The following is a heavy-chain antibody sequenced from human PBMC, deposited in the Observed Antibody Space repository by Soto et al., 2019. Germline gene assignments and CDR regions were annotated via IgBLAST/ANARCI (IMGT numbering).Heavy chain of an antibody. CDR3: AREPDTAMVPHFDY. J-gene: IGHJ4*02. V-gene: IGHV1-69*13. D-gene: IGHD5-18*01. CDR2: IIPIFGTA. CDR1: GGTFSSYA. Sequence: SVKVSCKASGGTFSSYAISWVRQAPGQGLGWMGGIIPIFGTANYAQKFQGRVTITADESTSTAYMELSSLRSEDTAVYYCAREPDTAMVPHFDYWGQGTLVTVSS.